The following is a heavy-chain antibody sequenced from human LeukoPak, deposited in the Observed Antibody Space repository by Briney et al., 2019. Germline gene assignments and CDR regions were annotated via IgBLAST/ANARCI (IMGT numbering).Heavy chain of an antibody. D-gene: IGHD3-3*02. CDR3: ARMGVSFWFDP. CDR2: IYYSGST. Sequence: SETLSLTCTVSGYSITTGYYWGWIRQPPGKGLEWIGSIYYSGSTYYNPSLKSRVTISVDTSKNQFSLKLSSVTAADTAVFYCARMGVSFWFDPWGQGTLVTVSS. V-gene: IGHV4-38-2*02. J-gene: IGHJ5*02. CDR1: GYSITTGYY.